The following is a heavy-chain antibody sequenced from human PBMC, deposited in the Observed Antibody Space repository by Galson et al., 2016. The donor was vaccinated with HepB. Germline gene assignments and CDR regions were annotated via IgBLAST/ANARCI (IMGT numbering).Heavy chain of an antibody. V-gene: IGHV3-7*02. J-gene: IGHJ4*02. Sequence: SLRLSCAASGFTFSNYWMSWVRQGPGKGLEWVANIKEDGSEKYYVDSAEGRFTISRDNAKNSGYLQMKSLRAEDTAVYYCARKIRFDFWGQGTLVTVSS. CDR1: GFTFSNYW. CDR3: ARKIRFDF. CDR2: IKEDGSEK.